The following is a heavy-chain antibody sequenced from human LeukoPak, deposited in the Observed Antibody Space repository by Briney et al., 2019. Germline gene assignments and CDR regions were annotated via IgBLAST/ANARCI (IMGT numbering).Heavy chain of an antibody. CDR1: GGSISSY. CDR2: IYFTGTT. CDR3: VNGGSYLTK. J-gene: IGHJ4*02. D-gene: IGHD3-10*01. V-gene: IGHV4-59*01. Sequence: SETLSLTCTVSGGSISSYWSWIRQSPGKGLEWIGYIYFTGTTNYNPSLKSRLTISIDTYRNQFSLKLSSATAADTAIYYCVNGGSYLTKWGQGTLVTVSS.